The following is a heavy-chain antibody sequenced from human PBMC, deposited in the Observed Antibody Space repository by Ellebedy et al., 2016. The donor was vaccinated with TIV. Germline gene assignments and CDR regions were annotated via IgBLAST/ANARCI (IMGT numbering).Heavy chain of an antibody. Sequence: AASVKVSCKASGYTFTNYGISCVRQAPGQGLEWMGWISAYNGNTNYAQKLQGRVTMTTDTSTSTAYMELRSLRSDDTAVYYCARVSSLAVAASDYWGQGTLVTVSS. J-gene: IGHJ4*02. D-gene: IGHD6-19*01. CDR2: ISAYNGNT. CDR1: GYTFTNYG. V-gene: IGHV1-18*01. CDR3: ARVSSLAVAASDY.